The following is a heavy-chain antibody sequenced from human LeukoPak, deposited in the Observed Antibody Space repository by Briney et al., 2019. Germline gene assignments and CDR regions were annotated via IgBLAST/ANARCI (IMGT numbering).Heavy chain of an antibody. Sequence: GGSLRLSCAASGFTFSSYGMHWFRQAPAKGLGGVAVISYDGSNKYYADSVKGRFTISRDNSKNTLYLQTNSLRAEDTAVYYCAKDLARYGRPDYWGQGTLVTVSS. CDR1: GFTFSSYG. V-gene: IGHV3-30*18. J-gene: IGHJ4*02. CDR2: ISYDGSNK. CDR3: AKDLARYGRPDY. D-gene: IGHD4-17*01.